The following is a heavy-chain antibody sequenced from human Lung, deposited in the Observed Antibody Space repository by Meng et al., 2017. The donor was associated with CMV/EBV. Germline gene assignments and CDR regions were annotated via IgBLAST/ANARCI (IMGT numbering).Heavy chain of an antibody. V-gene: IGHV3-20*04. CDR1: GFTFDDYG. J-gene: IGHJ3*02. Sequence: GEXXKISCAASGFTFDDYGMSWVRQVPGKGPEWVSGIRWNGETTAYADSVRGRFTISRDNAKKSLHLQMNSLRAEDTALYYCARAVGPTIVDALDIWGQGTXVTVSS. CDR3: ARAVGPTIVDALDI. CDR2: IRWNGETT. D-gene: IGHD1-26*01.